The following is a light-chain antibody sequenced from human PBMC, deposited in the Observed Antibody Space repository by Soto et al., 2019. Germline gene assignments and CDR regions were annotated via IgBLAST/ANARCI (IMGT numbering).Light chain of an antibody. CDR1: QSFSSSY. Sequence: EIVLKRSPGTLSLSPGERATLSCRASQSFSSSYLAWYQQKPGQAPRLLIYGASSRATGIPDRFSGSGSGTDVTLTISSLEPEDFAVYYCQHYGSALFTFGPGTKVDVK. J-gene: IGKJ3*01. CDR3: QHYGSALFT. V-gene: IGKV3-20*01. CDR2: GAS.